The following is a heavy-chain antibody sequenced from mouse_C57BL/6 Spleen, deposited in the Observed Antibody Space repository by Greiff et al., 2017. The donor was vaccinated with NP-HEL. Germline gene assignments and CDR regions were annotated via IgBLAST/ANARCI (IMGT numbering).Heavy chain of an antibody. CDR1: GFTFSDYG. V-gene: IGHV5-17*01. Sequence: EVQLVESGGGLVKPGGSLKLSCAASGFTFSDYGMHWVRQAPEKGLEWVAYISSGSSTIYYADTVKGRFTISRDNAKNTLFLQMTSLRSEDTAMYYGARPGYYDYGPWFAYWGQGALVTVSA. CDR2: ISSGSSTI. CDR3: ARPGYYDYGPWFAY. D-gene: IGHD2-4*01. J-gene: IGHJ3*01.